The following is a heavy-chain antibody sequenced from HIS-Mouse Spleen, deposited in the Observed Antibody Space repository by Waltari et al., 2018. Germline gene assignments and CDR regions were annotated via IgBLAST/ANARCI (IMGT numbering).Heavy chain of an antibody. CDR1: GYSLSSGYY. CDR3: ARDSWAYAIEYFQH. V-gene: IGHV4-38-2*02. D-gene: IGHD2-8*01. J-gene: IGHJ1*01. Sequence: QVQLQESGPGLVKPSETLSLTCTVSGYSLSSGYYWGWIRQPPGKGLEWIGSIYHSGSTYYNPSLKGRVTISVDTSKNQFSLKLSFVTAADTAGYYCARDSWAYAIEYFQHWGQGTLVTVSS. CDR2: IYHSGST.